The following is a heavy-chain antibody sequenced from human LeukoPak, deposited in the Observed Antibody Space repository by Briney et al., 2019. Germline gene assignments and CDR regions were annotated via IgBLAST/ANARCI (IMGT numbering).Heavy chain of an antibody. CDR2: IKQDGSEK. J-gene: IGHJ4*02. V-gene: IGHV3-7*01. D-gene: IGHD3-10*01. CDR1: GFPFSSYW. CDR3: ARDLVNRGSGSYFDY. Sequence: GGSRRLSCAASGFPFSSYWMSWVRQAPGKGLEWVANIKQDGSEKYYVDSVKGRFTISRDNAKNSLYLQMNSLRAEDTAVYYCARDLVNRGSGSYFDYWGQGALVTVSS.